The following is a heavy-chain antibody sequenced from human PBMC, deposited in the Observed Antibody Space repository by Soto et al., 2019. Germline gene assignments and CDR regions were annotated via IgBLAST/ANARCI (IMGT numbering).Heavy chain of an antibody. CDR2: IYYSRST. J-gene: IGHJ4*02. CDR1: GGSINSYY. D-gene: IGHD3-22*01. V-gene: IGHV4-59*01. CDR3: ACVNFYYYDSCGLKSNYFDY. Sequence: PSETLSLTCTVSGGSINSYYWNWIRQPPGKGLEGIGQIYYSRSTNYNPSLKSRVTISVDKYKNQFSLKLSSVTAADTAVYCCACVNFYYYDSCGLKSNYFDYWGQGILVTVSS.